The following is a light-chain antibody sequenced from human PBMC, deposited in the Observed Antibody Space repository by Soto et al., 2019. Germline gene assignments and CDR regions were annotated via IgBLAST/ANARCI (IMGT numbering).Light chain of an antibody. J-gene: IGKJ1*01. CDR1: QNISNY. V-gene: IGKV3-11*01. CDR3: LLDFRYFWA. Sequence: IVLTQSPATLSLSTGKRATLSCRASQNISNYLIWYQQKPGQAPRLLIYDVSNRATGIPARFSGSGSGTEFTLTISSLQPEDFATYYCLLDFRYFWAFGQGTKVDIK. CDR2: DVS.